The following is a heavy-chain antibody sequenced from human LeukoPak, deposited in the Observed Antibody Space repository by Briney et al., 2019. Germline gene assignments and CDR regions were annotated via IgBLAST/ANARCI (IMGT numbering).Heavy chain of an antibody. J-gene: IGHJ3*02. V-gene: IGHV4-59*01. CDR2: IYYSGRT. CDR1: GGSISSYY. D-gene: IGHD2-2*01. CDR3: ARETPPYCSSTSCFSAFDI. Sequence: MTSQSLSLTCTVSGGSISSYYWSWIRQPPGKWLGWIGYIYYSGRTNYNPSLKSRVTISVDTSKNKFYLKLSSVTAADTAVYYCARETPPYCSSTSCFSAFDIWGQGTMVTVSS.